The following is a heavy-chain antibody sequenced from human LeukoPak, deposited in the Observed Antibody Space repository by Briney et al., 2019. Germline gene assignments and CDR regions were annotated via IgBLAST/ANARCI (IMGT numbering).Heavy chain of an antibody. V-gene: IGHV4-59*01. Sequence: SETLSLTCTVSGGSISSYYWSWIRQPPGKGLEWIGYIYYSGSTNYNPSLKSRVTISVDTSKNQFSLKLSSVTAADTAVYYCARRSNYGRYFDYWGQGTLVTVSS. J-gene: IGHJ4*02. D-gene: IGHD4-11*01. CDR1: GGSISSYY. CDR3: ARRSNYGRYFDY. CDR2: IYYSGST.